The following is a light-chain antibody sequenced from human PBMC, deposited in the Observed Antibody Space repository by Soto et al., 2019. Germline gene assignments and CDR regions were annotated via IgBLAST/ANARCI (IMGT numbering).Light chain of an antibody. J-gene: IGKJ2*01. CDR3: QQSNNWPRT. V-gene: IGKV3-15*01. CDR2: GAS. CDR1: QSISSA. Sequence: ETVMTQSPATLSVSPGDRATLSCRASQSISSALAWYQQKPGQAPRLLIYGASTTATGIPGRFSGSGSGREFTLTISSLQSEDVAVYYCQQSNNWPRTFGQGTKLEIK.